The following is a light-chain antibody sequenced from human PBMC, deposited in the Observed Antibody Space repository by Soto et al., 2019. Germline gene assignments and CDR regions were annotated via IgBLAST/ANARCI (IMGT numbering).Light chain of an antibody. CDR3: SSYSGSNTLLV. J-gene: IGLJ2*01. CDR2: DVT. V-gene: IGLV2-14*03. CDR1: SSDVGGFDF. Sequence: QSVLTQPASVSGSPGQSITISCTGTSSDVGGFDFVSWYQQHPGKAPKLIIYDVTNRPSGVSDRFSASKSANTASLTISGLQAEDEAHYHCSSYSGSNTLLVFGGGTKLTVL.